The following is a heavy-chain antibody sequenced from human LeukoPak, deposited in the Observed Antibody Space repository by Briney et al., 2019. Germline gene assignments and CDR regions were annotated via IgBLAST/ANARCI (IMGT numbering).Heavy chain of an antibody. V-gene: IGHV3-7*01. CDR2: IKQDVSEK. CDR1: GFTFMTYW. CDR3: ARDSPRFDY. Sequence: GGSLRLSCAASGFTFMTYWMSWVRQAPGKGLEWVANIKQDVSEKYYVDSVKGRFTISRDNAKNSLYLQMNSLRAEDTAVYYCARDSPRFDYWGQGTLVTVSS. J-gene: IGHJ4*02.